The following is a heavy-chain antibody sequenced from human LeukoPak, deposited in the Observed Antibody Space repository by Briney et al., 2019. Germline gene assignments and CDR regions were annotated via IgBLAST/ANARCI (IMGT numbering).Heavy chain of an antibody. D-gene: IGHD2-21*02. J-gene: IGHJ4*02. V-gene: IGHV3-74*01. Sequence: GGSLRLSCAASGFTFSSYWMHWVRQAPGKGLVWVSRINSDGSSTSYADSVKGRFTISRDNAKNTLYLQMNSLRAEDTAVYYCARDPAYCGGDCYGGDLDYWGQGTLVTVSS. CDR2: INSDGSST. CDR3: ARDPAYCGGDCYGGDLDY. CDR1: GFTFSSYW.